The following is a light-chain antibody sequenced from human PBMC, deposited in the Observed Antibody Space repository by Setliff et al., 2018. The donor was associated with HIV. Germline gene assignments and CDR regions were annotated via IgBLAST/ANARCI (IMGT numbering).Light chain of an antibody. CDR1: SSDVGGFIR. V-gene: IGLV2-18*02. CDR3: SSYTSTNTWV. J-gene: IGLJ1*01. Sequence: SALTQPPSVSGSLGQSVTISCTGTSSDVGGFIRVSWYQQPPRTAPKLMIYDVNNRPSGVPDRFSGSKSGNTASLTISRLQAEGEADYYCSSYTSTNTWVFGTGTKVTVL. CDR2: DVN.